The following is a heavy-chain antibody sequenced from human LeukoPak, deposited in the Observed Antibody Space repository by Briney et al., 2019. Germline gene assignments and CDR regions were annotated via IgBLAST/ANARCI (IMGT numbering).Heavy chain of an antibody. Sequence: SETLSLTCTVSGASISSTIYYWGWIRQPPGKGLEWIGSVFYSENTYYNPSLKSRVTISVDTSKNQFSLNLNSVTAADTAAYFCASGPWVTPFDYWGQGTLVPVSS. CDR1: GASISSTIYY. CDR3: ASGPWVTPFDY. J-gene: IGHJ4*02. CDR2: VFYSENT. V-gene: IGHV4-39*07. D-gene: IGHD2-21*02.